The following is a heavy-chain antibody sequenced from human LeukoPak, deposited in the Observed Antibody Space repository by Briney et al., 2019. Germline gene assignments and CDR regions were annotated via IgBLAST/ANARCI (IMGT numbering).Heavy chain of an antibody. J-gene: IGHJ5*02. CDR2: IKSKTDGGTT. D-gene: IGHD3-22*01. CDR1: GFTFSNAW. V-gene: IGHV3-15*01. Sequence: PGGSLRLSCAASGFTFSNAWMSWVRQAPGKGLEWVGRIKSKTDGGTTDYAAPVKGRFTISRDDSKNTLYLQMNSLKTEDTAVYYCTTDLPYDSSGCQPWGQGTLVTVSS. CDR3: TTDLPYDSSGCQP.